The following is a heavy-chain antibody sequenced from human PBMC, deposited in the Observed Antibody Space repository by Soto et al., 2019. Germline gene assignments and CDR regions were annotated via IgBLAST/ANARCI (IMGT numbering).Heavy chain of an antibody. D-gene: IGHD2-2*01. J-gene: IGHJ6*02. Sequence: QVQLQQWGAGLLKPSETLSLTCAVYGGSFSGYYWSWIRQPPGKGLEWIGEINHSGSTNYNPSLKSRVTISVDTSKNQFSQKLSSVTAADTAVYYCARGTPGYCSSTSCCGMDVWGQGTTVTVSS. CDR1: GGSFSGYY. V-gene: IGHV4-34*01. CDR2: INHSGST. CDR3: ARGTPGYCSSTSCCGMDV.